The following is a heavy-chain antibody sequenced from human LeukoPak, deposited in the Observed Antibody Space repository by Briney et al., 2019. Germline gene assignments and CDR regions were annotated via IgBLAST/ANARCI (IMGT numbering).Heavy chain of an antibody. J-gene: IGHJ4*02. CDR2: IYYSGST. CDR3: ARGYGDFRVEGRYFHS. CDR1: GGSISSYY. V-gene: IGHV4-59*01. Sequence: SETLSLTCTVSGGSISSYYWSWIRQPPGKGLEWIGYIYYSGSTNYNPSLKSRVTISVDTSKNQFSLKLSSVTAADTAVYYCARGYGDFRVEGRYFHSWGRGTLVTVSS. D-gene: IGHD4-17*01.